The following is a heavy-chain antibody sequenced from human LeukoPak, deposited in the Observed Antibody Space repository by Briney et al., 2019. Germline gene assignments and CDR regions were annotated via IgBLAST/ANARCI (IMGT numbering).Heavy chain of an antibody. CDR2: IIPIFGTA. CDR1: GGTFSSYA. Sequence: ASVKVSCKASGGTFSSYAISWVRQAPGQGLEWVGGIIPIFGTANYAQKFQGRVTITADESTSTAYMELSSLRSEDTAVYYCARTPPEMVVISGPNWYFDLWGRGTLVTVSS. D-gene: IGHD3-16*02. V-gene: IGHV1-69*13. J-gene: IGHJ2*01. CDR3: ARTPPEMVVISGPNWYFDL.